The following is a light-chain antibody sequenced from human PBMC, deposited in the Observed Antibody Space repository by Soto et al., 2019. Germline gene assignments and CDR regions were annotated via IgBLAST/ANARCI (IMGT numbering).Light chain of an antibody. J-gene: IGKJ4*01. V-gene: IGKV3-15*01. CDR3: QQYNYWPALT. CDR2: GAS. CDR1: QSISYN. Sequence: EILMTQSPATLSVSPGERATLSCRASQSISYNLAWYQQKPGQSPRLLTHGASTRATGIPARFSGSGSGTEFTLTISSLQSEDFAVYYCQQYNYWPALTFGGGTKVEI.